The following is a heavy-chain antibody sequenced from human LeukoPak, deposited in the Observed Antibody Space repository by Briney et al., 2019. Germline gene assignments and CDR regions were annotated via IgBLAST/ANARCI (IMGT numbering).Heavy chain of an antibody. J-gene: IGHJ4*02. V-gene: IGHV3-49*04. Sequence: GGSLRLSCTASGFTFGDYAMSWVRQAPGKGLEWVGFIRGKAYGGTTEYAASVKGRFTISRDDSKSIAYLQMNSLKTEDTAVYYCTRAPHSYGSYYFDYWGQGTLVTVSS. CDR3: TRAPHSYGSYYFDY. CDR2: IRGKAYGGTT. CDR1: GFTFGDYA. D-gene: IGHD5-18*01.